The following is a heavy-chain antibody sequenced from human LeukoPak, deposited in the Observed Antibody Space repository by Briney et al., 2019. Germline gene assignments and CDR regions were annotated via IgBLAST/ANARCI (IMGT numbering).Heavy chain of an antibody. Sequence: GASVKVSCKASGYTFTGYYMHWVRQAPGQGLEWMGRINPNSGGTNYAQKFQGRVTMTRDTSISTAYMELSRLRSDDTAVYYCARGRYSYGFVVDYWGQGTLVTVSS. CDR2: INPNSGGT. V-gene: IGHV1-2*06. J-gene: IGHJ4*02. D-gene: IGHD5-18*01. CDR3: ARGRYSYGFVVDY. CDR1: GYTFTGYY.